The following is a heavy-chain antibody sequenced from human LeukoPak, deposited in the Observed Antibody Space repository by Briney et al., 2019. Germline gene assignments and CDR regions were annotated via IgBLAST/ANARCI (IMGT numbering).Heavy chain of an antibody. CDR3: AKGGRDGYNSNYFDY. J-gene: IGHJ4*02. Sequence: GGTLRLSCAASGFTFSSYGMHWVRQAPGKGLEWVAVISYDGSNKYYADSVKGRFTISRDNSKNTLYLQMNSLRAEDTAVYYCAKGGRDGYNSNYFDYWGQGTLVTVSS. D-gene: IGHD5-24*01. CDR1: GFTFSSYG. CDR2: ISYDGSNK. V-gene: IGHV3-30*18.